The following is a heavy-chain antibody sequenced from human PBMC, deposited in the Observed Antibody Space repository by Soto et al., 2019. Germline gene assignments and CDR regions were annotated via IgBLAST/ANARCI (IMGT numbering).Heavy chain of an antibody. Sequence: QVQLQESGPGLVKPSQTLSLTCTVSGGSISSGDYYWSWIRQPPGKGLEWIGYIYYSGSTYYNPSLKSRVTRTVDTSKNQFSLKLSSVTAADTAVYYCARAEHYYDSSGYYYWGQGTLVTVSS. D-gene: IGHD3-22*01. J-gene: IGHJ4*02. CDR1: GGSISSGDYY. V-gene: IGHV4-30-4*01. CDR3: ARAEHYYDSSGYYY. CDR2: IYYSGST.